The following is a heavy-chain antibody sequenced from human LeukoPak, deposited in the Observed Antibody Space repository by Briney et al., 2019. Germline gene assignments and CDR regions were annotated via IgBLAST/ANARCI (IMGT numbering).Heavy chain of an antibody. CDR3: ARDQEAFDY. V-gene: IGHV1-46*01. Sequence: AASVKVSFKASGYSFTINYIHWVRQAPGQGLEWMGMIYPRDGSTSYAQKFQGGVTVTRDTSTSTVHMELSGLRSEDTAVYYCARDQEAFDYWGQGTLVTVSS. CDR2: IYPRDGST. J-gene: IGHJ4*02. CDR1: GYSFTINY.